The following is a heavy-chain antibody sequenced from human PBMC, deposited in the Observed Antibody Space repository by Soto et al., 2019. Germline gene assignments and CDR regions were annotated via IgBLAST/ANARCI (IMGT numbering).Heavy chain of an antibody. J-gene: IGHJ4*02. CDR3: ARVPKTYYDFWSGYILPYFFDY. CDR2: MNPNSGNT. CDR1: GYTFTSYD. V-gene: IGHV1-8*01. Sequence: QVQLVQSGAEVKKPGASVKVSCKASGYTFTSYDINWVRQATGQGLEWMGWMNPNSGNTGYAQKFQGRATMTRNTSISTAYMELRSLRSEDTAVYYCARVPKTYYDFWSGYILPYFFDYWGQGTLVTVSS. D-gene: IGHD3-3*01.